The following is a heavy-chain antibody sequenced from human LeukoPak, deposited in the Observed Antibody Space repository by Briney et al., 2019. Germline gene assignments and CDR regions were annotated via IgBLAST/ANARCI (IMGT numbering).Heavy chain of an antibody. CDR1: GFTFSSYW. CDR2: IKQDGSEE. Sequence: GGSLRLSCVASGFTFSSYWMSWVRQAPGEGLEWVANIKQDGSEENYVDSVKGRFTISRDNAKNSLYLQMNSLRAEDTAVYYCARGAHYYDSSGFYADFDYWGQGTLVTVSS. D-gene: IGHD3-22*01. V-gene: IGHV3-7*01. CDR3: ARGAHYYDSSGFYADFDY. J-gene: IGHJ4*02.